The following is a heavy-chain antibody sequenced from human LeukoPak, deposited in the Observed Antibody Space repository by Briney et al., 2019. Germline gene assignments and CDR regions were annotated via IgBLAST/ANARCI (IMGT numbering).Heavy chain of an antibody. J-gene: IGHJ5*02. CDR3: ARIAVAGTHNWFDP. V-gene: IGHV1-2*02. CDR2: INPNSGGT. D-gene: IGHD6-19*01. Sequence: ASVKVSCKASGYTFTGYYMHWVRQAPGQGLEWMGWINPNSGGTNYAQKFQGRVTMTRDTSISTAYMELSRLRSDDTAVYYCARIAVAGTHNWFDPWGQGTLVTVSS. CDR1: GYTFTGYY.